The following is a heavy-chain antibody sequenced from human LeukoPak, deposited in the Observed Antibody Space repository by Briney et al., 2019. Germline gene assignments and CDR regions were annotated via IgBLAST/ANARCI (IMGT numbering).Heavy chain of an antibody. J-gene: IGHJ4*02. Sequence: GGSLRLPCAASGFTFSSYGMHWVRQAPGKGLEWVAVIWYDGSNKYYADSVKGRFTISRDNSKNTLYLQMNSLRAEDTAVYYCAKDVYYYDSSGYFLLDYWGQGTLVTVSS. CDR2: IWYDGSNK. CDR1: GFTFSSYG. D-gene: IGHD3-22*01. V-gene: IGHV3-33*06. CDR3: AKDVYYYDSSGYFLLDY.